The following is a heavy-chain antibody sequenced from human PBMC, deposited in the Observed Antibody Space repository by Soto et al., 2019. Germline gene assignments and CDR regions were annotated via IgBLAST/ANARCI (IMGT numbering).Heavy chain of an antibody. CDR2: INAGNGNT. CDR1: GYTFTSYA. Sequence: QVQLVQSGAEVKKPGASVKVSCKASGYTFTSYAIHWVRQAPGQRLEWMGWINAGNGNTKYSQKFQDRVTITRDTSARTAYMELSILKSEDTGVYYCARDLGGWGAYWGHGTMVPVSS. D-gene: IGHD6-19*01. CDR3: ARDLGGWGAY. J-gene: IGHJ4*01. V-gene: IGHV1-3*01.